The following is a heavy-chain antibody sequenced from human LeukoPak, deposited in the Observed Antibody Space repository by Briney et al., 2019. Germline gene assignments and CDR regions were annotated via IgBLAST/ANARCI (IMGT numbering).Heavy chain of an antibody. CDR1: EFTFSTYS. Sequence: GGSLRLSCAASEFTFSTYSMNWVRQAPGKGLEWVSSISSGSTYIYYADSVKGRFTISRDNAKNSLYLQMNSLRAEDTAVYYCARAHMVRGIYYFDYWGQGTLVTVSS. CDR2: ISSGSTYI. V-gene: IGHV3-21*01. D-gene: IGHD3-10*01. CDR3: ARAHMVRGIYYFDY. J-gene: IGHJ4*02.